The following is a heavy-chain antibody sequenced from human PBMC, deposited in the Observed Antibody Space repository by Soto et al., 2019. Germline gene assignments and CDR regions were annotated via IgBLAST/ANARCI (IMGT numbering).Heavy chain of an antibody. CDR2: ISYDGSNK. J-gene: IGHJ6*02. D-gene: IGHD3-9*01. V-gene: IGHV3-30*18. CDR1: GFTFSSYG. Sequence: GGSLRLSCAASGFTFSSYGMHWVRQAPGKGLEWVAVISYDGSNKYYADSVKGRFTISRDNSKNSLYLQMNSLRTEDTALYYCAKEFEMAHPDGMDVWGQGTTVTVSS. CDR3: AKEFEMAHPDGMDV.